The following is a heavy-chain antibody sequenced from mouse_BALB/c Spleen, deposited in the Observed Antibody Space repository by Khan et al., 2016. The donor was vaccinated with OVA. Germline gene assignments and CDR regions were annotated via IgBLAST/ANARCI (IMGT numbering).Heavy chain of an antibody. CDR2: TNPTNGRT. V-gene: IGHV1S81*02. CDR1: GYTFTSYW. J-gene: IGHJ2*01. Sequence: QVQLQQPGAKLVKAGASVKMSCKASGYTFTSYWMHWVKQRLGQGLEWFAETNPTNGRTYYNEKFKSKATLTVDKSSSTAYMLLSGPTFEDSAVYYCARIKKIVATDFDYWGQGTTLTVSS. CDR3: ARIKKIVATDFDY. D-gene: IGHD1-1*01.